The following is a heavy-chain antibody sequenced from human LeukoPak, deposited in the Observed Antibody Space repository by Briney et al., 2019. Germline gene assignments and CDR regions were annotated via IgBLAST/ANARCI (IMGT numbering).Heavy chain of an antibody. J-gene: IGHJ4*02. CDR1: GGSFSGYY. V-gene: IGHV4-34*01. D-gene: IGHD1-1*01. CDR2: INYSGST. Sequence: SETLSLTCAVYGGSFSGYYWTWIRQPPGKGLEWIWEINYSGSTNYNQSLKSRVTISVDTSKNQFSLRLSSVTAADTAVYLCARRRYGDYWGRGTLVTVSS. CDR3: ARRRYGDY.